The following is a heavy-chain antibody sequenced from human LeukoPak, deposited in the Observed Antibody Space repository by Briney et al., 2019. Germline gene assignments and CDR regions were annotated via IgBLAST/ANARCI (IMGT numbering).Heavy chain of an antibody. CDR3: ARGGLWFGFSFDY. V-gene: IGHV4-59*01. Sequence: SETLSLTCTVSGGSISSYYWSWIRQPAGKGLEWIGYIYYSGSTNYNSSLKSRVTISVDTSKNQFSLKLSSVTAADTAVYYCARGGLWFGFSFDYWGQGTLVTVSS. CDR1: GGSISSYY. CDR2: IYYSGST. J-gene: IGHJ4*02. D-gene: IGHD3-10*01.